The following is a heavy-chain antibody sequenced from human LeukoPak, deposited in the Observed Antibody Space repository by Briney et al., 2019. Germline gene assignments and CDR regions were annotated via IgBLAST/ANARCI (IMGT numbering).Heavy chain of an antibody. CDR3: AKMMGQRLYDYCMDV. CDR2: MSGSGDGT. CDR1: GFAFSNFA. J-gene: IGHJ6*03. D-gene: IGHD3-16*01. V-gene: IGHV3-23*01. Sequence: PGGSLRLSCAASGFAFSNFAMSWVRQAPGKGLEWVSAMSGSGDGTYYADSVKGRFTISRDSSKNTLYLQMNSLRAEDTAVYYCAKMMGQRLYDYCMDVWGKGTTVTVSS.